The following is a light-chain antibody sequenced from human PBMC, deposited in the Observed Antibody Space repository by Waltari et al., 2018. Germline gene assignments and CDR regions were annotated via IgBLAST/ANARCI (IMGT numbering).Light chain of an antibody. CDR1: QSVGTW. V-gene: IGKV1-5*03. J-gene: IGKJ2*01. CDR2: MAS. CDR3: QQYSSFST. Sequence: DIQMTQSPSTLSASVGDRVTISCRASQSVGTWLAWYQQKPGKAPKLLIYMASSLERGGPSRFSGSGSGTEFTLTISSLQPDDFATYSCQQYSSFSTFGQGTKVDI.